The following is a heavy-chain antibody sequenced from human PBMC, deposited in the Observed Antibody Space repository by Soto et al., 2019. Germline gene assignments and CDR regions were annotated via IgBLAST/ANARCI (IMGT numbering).Heavy chain of an antibody. D-gene: IGHD2-21*02. J-gene: IGHJ6*02. Sequence: GGSLRLSCAASGFTFSSYGMHWVRQARGKGLEWVAVISYDGSNKYYADSVKGRFTISRDNSKNTLYLQMNSLRAEDTAVYYCAKEGVVTPGFRYYYGMDVWGQGTTVTVSS. CDR1: GFTFSSYG. CDR3: AKEGVVTPGFRYYYGMDV. V-gene: IGHV3-30*18. CDR2: ISYDGSNK.